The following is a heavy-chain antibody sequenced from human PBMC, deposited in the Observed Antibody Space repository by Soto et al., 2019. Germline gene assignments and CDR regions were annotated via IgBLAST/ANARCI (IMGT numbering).Heavy chain of an antibody. Sequence: PGGSLRLSCAASGFTFSSYAMSWVRQAPGKGLEWVSAISGSGGSTYYADSVKGRFTISRDNSKNTLYLQMNGLRAEDTAVYYCAKDLQGAYRAIVFDYWGQGTLVTVSS. CDR1: GFTFSSYA. V-gene: IGHV3-23*01. CDR3: AKDLQGAYRAIVFDY. J-gene: IGHJ4*02. CDR2: ISGSGGST. D-gene: IGHD1-26*01.